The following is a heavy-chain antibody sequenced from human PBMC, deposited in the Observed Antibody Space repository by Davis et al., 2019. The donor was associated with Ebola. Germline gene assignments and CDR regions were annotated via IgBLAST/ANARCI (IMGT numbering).Heavy chain of an antibody. CDR3: ARGWLRSKFDY. Sequence: HSQTLSLTCAISGDSVSSGGWNWIRQSPSRGLEWLGRTYYNSKWYSDYAVSVKSRITINPDTSKNQFSLQLNSVTPEDTAVYYCARGWLRSKFDYWGQGTLVTVSS. V-gene: IGHV6-1*01. CDR1: GDSVSSGG. CDR2: TYYNSKWYS. D-gene: IGHD5-12*01. J-gene: IGHJ4*02.